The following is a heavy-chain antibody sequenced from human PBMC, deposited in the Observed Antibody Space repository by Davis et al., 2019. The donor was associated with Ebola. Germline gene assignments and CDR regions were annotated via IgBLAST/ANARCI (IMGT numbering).Heavy chain of an antibody. D-gene: IGHD3-10*01. V-gene: IGHV1-2*06. J-gene: IGHJ4*02. CDR2: INPYSGGT. CDR1: GYTFKNYA. Sequence: AASVKVSCKASGYTFKNYAISWVRQAPGQGLEWMGRINPYSGGTNFAKKFQGRVTMTRDTSISTAYLELSGLRSDDTAVYYCARLSFGEVGFDYWGLGTLVTVSS. CDR3: ARLSFGEVGFDY.